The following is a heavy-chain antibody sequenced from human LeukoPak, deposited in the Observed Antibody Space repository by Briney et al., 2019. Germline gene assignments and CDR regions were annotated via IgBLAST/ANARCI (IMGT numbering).Heavy chain of an antibody. CDR1: GGSISSYY. J-gene: IGHJ4*02. CDR3: ARGRGYSSSWPFDY. CDR2: IYYSGST. Sequence: SETLSLTCTVSGGSISSYYWSWIRPPPGKGLEWIGYIYYSGSTNYNPSLKSRVTISVDTSKNQFSLKLSSVTAADTAVYYCARGRGYSSSWPFDYWGQGTLATVSS. D-gene: IGHD6-13*01. V-gene: IGHV4-59*08.